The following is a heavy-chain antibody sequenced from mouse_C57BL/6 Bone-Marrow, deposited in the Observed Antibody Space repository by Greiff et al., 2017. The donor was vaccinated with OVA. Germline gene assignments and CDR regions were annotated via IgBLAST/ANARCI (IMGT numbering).Heavy chain of an antibody. CDR3: ARRYSLDY. D-gene: IGHD1-1*01. CDR2: IYPGSGNT. Sequence: QVQLQQSGAELVRPGASVKLSCKASGYTFTDYYINWVKQRPGQGLEWIARIYPGSGNTYYNEKFKGKATLTAEKSSSTAYMQLSRLTSEDSAVYFCARRYSLDYWGQGTTLTVSS. CDR1: GYTFTDYY. J-gene: IGHJ2*01. V-gene: IGHV1-76*01.